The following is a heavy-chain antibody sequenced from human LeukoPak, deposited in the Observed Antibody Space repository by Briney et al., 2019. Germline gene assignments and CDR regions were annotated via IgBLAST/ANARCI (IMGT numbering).Heavy chain of an antibody. CDR1: GYTFTAYY. CDR2: INPKRGGT. J-gene: IGHJ4*02. V-gene: IGHV1-2*02. CDR3: ARSIPPRWQFDY. D-gene: IGHD5-24*01. Sequence: ASVKVSCKASGYTFTAYYMHWVRQAPGQGLEWMGWINPKRGGTKYAQKFQGGVTMTRDTSISTAYMELSRLRSDDTAVYYCARSIPPRWQFDYWGQGTLVTDSS.